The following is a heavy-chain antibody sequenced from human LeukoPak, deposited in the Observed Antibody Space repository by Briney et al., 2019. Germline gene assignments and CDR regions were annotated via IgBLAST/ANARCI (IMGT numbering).Heavy chain of an antibody. CDR3: ARSHLRYGMVIQNWFYP. D-gene: IGHD3-3*01. V-gene: IGHV1-8*01. CDR1: GYSFTSYD. Sequence: GASVKVSCRASGYSFTSYDVNWVRQTPGQGLEWMGWMNPKSGNTDYAHKFKGRVTMTRNTSISTAYMELTSLGSEDTAIYYCARSHLRYGMVIQNWFYPWGQGTLVTVSS. CDR2: MNPKSGNT. J-gene: IGHJ5*02.